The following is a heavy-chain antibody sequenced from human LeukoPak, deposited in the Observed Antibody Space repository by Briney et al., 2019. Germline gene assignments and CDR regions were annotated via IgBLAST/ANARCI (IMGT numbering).Heavy chain of an antibody. CDR3: TTGDRGWQDY. Sequence: GGSLRLSCAASGLSFSNAWMSWVRQAPGKGXXXVAHIKRNTDTGTTNYGASVEGRFTVSRDDSKNTLYLQMNSLKIEDTAVYYCTTGDRGWQDYWGQGTLVTVSS. CDR1: GLSFSNAW. V-gene: IGHV3-15*01. J-gene: IGHJ4*02. CDR2: IKRNTDTGTT. D-gene: IGHD6-19*01.